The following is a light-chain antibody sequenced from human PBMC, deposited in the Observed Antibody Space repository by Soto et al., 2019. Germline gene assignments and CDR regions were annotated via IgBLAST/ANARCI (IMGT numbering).Light chain of an antibody. CDR3: QQYKDWSPIT. CDR1: QSVNSR. Sequence: ETVMTQSPATLSVSPGERATLSCRASQSVNSRLAWYQQRLGQAPRLVIYDASTRATGIPPRFSGSGSGTDFTLTISSLQSEDFAIYFCQQYKDWSPITFGGGTKVEIK. J-gene: IGKJ4*01. V-gene: IGKV3-15*01. CDR2: DAS.